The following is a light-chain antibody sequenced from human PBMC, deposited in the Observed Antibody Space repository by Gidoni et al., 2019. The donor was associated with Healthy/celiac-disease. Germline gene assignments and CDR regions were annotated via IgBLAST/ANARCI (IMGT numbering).Light chain of an antibody. CDR3: QKYNSASRT. CDR2: AAS. J-gene: IGKJ3*01. CDR1: QGISNY. V-gene: IGKV1-27*01. Sequence: DIQMTQSPSSLSASVGDRVTITCRASQGISNYLAWYQQKPGKVPKLLIYAASTLQSGVPSRFSGSGSGTDFTLTISSLQPEDVATYYCQKYNSASRTFXPXTKVDIK.